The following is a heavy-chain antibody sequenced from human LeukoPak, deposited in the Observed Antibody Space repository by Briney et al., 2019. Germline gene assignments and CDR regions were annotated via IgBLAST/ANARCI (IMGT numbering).Heavy chain of an antibody. V-gene: IGHV3-7*03. J-gene: IGHJ2*01. D-gene: IGHD6-13*01. CDR1: GFTVSSNY. Sequence: GGSLRLSCAASGFTVSSNYMSWVRQAPGKGLEWVANIKQDGSEEYYVDSVKGRFTISRDNAKNSLYLQMNSLRAEDTALYYCAKDITAAAGTVWYFDLWGRGTLVTVSS. CDR2: IKQDGSEE. CDR3: AKDITAAAGTVWYFDL.